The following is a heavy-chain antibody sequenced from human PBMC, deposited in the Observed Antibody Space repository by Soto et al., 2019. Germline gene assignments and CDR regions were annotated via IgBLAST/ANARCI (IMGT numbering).Heavy chain of an antibody. CDR1: GGTFSSYA. CDR2: IIPIFGTA. J-gene: IGHJ6*02. D-gene: IGHD4-17*01. CDR3: ARPPLPTVTMSEASYYHHYLLAF. V-gene: IGHV1-69*13. Sequence: GASVKVSCKASGGTFSSYAISWVRQAPGQGLEWMGGIIPIFGTANYAQKFQGRVTITADESTSTAYMELSSLRSEDTAVYYCARPPLPTVTMSEASYYHHYLLAFWGQGSTVTVSS.